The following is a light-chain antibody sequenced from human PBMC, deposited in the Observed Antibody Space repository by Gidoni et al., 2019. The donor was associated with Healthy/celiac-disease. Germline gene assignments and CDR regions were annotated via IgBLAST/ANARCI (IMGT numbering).Light chain of an antibody. J-gene: IGKJ2*01. CDR3: QQYNSYPYT. CDR1: QSISSW. CDR2: DAS. Sequence: DIQMTQSPSTLSASVGDRVTITCRGSQSISSWLAWYQQKPGKAAKLLIYDASSLESGVPSRFSGSGSETEFTLTISSLQPDEFATYYCQQYNSYPYTFGQGTKLEIK. V-gene: IGKV1-5*01.